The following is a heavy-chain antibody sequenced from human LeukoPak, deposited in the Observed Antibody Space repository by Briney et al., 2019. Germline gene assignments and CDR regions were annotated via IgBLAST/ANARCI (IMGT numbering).Heavy chain of an antibody. D-gene: IGHD6-19*01. CDR2: IYPGDSDT. CDR3: ARGDNSGWYFFDY. Sequence: GESLKISCKASGYSFTDHWIGWGRQVPGKGLEWMGIIYPGDSDTRYSPSFQGQVTISADKSISTAYLQWSTLQAPDTAMYYCARGDNSGWYFFDYWGQGTLVTVSS. J-gene: IGHJ4*02. V-gene: IGHV5-51*01. CDR1: GYSFTDHW.